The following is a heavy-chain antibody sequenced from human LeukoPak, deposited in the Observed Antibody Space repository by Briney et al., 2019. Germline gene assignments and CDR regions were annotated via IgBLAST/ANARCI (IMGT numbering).Heavy chain of an antibody. D-gene: IGHD2-21*02. CDR2: IKSDGGT. Sequence: PGGSLRLSCAASGFTFSTYWMHWVRQAPGKGLVWVSCIKSDGGTNYADSVKGRFTIPRDNAKKTVSLQMNSLRPEDTGVYYCARAPSEIGGYYPEYFRHWGQGTLVTVSS. J-gene: IGHJ1*01. CDR1: GFTFSTYW. CDR3: ARAPSEIGGYYPEYFRH. V-gene: IGHV3-74*01.